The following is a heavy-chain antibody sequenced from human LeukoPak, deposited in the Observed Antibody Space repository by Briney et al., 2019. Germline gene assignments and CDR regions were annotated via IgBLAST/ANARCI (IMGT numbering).Heavy chain of an antibody. D-gene: IGHD3-9*01. CDR3: AREHDILTGYYKNGAFDI. CDR2: INPNSGGT. Sequence: VASVKVSCKASGYTFTGYYMHWVRQAPGQGLEWMGWINPNSGGTNYAQKFQGRVTMTRDTSISTAYMELSRLRSDDTAVYYCAREHDILTGYYKNGAFDIWGQETMVTVSS. CDR1: GYTFTGYY. V-gene: IGHV1-2*02. J-gene: IGHJ3*02.